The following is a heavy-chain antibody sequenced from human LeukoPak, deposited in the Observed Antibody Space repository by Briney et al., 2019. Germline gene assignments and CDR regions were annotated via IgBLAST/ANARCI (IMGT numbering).Heavy chain of an antibody. CDR1: GGSISSSNYY. CDR3: ASLLPREYSYGILDY. V-gene: IGHV4-39*07. D-gene: IGHD5-18*01. CDR2: IYYSGTT. Sequence: SETLPLTCTVSGGSISSSNYYWGWIRQPPGKGLEWIATIYYSGTTYYNPSLKSRVTTSLDTSKNQFSLKLSSVTAADTAVYYCASLLPREYSYGILDYWGQGTLVTVSS. J-gene: IGHJ4*02.